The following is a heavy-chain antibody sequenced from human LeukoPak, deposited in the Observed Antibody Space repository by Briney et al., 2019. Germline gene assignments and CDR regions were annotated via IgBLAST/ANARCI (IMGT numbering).Heavy chain of an antibody. J-gene: IGHJ6*03. Sequence: GGSLRLSCVASGFTFSSSAMSWVRQAPGKGLEWVASINTIGRRAYYADSVKGRFTISRDNSKNMVFLEMSSLRADDTAQYHCATDPLKNYYLNYIDVWGNGTTVTVSS. V-gene: IGHV3-23*01. CDR3: ATDPLKNYYLNYIDV. CDR2: INTIGRRA. CDR1: GFTFSSSA.